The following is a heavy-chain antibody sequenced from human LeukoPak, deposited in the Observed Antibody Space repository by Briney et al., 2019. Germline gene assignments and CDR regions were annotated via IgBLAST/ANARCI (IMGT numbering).Heavy chain of an antibody. CDR3: AREYREVVVIFAFDI. CDR1: GFTFSSYG. V-gene: IGHV3-33*01. CDR2: IWYDGSNK. Sequence: PGRSLRLSCAASGFTFSSYGMHWVRQAPGKGLEWVAVIWYDGSNKYYADSVKGRFTISRDNSKNTLYLQMNSLRAEDTAVYYCAREYREVVVIFAFDIWGQGTMVTVSP. J-gene: IGHJ3*02. D-gene: IGHD3-22*01.